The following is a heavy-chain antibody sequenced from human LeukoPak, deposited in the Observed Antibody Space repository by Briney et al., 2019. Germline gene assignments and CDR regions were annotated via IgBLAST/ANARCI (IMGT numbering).Heavy chain of an antibody. CDR2: ISSNGGST. V-gene: IGHV3-64*01. Sequence: GSLRLSCAASGFTFSSYAMHWVRQAPGKGLEYVSAISSNGGSTYYANSVKGRFTISRDNSKNTPYLQMGSLRAEDMAVYYCARDRGGSYPNDAFDIWGQGTMVTVSS. J-gene: IGHJ3*02. D-gene: IGHD1-26*01. CDR3: ARDRGGSYPNDAFDI. CDR1: GFTFSSYA.